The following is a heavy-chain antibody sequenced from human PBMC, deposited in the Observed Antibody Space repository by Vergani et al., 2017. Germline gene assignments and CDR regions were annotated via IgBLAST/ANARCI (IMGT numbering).Heavy chain of an antibody. D-gene: IGHD4-11*01. J-gene: IGHJ5*02. CDR1: GESIRGGSHY. CDR3: ARDTATFATGWFDP. CDR2: IYHSGSS. V-gene: IGHV4-39*07. Sequence: QVKLQESGPGLLKPSQTLSLTCTVSGESIRGGSHYWSWIRQPPGKGLEWIGSIYHSGSSYYNPSLKSRVTISIGTSKNQFSLKLSSVTAADTAVYYCARDTATFATGWFDPWGQGTLVTVSS.